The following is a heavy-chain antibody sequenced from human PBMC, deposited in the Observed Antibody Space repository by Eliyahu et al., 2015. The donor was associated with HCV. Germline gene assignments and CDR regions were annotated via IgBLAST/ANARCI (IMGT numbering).Heavy chain of an antibody. J-gene: IGHJ4*02. D-gene: IGHD3-22*01. Sequence: QVQLVQSGAEVKKPGSSVKVSCKASGGTFSSYAISWVRQAPGQEAELMGGIIPIFGTANYAQKFQGRVTITADESTSTAYMELSSLRSEDTAVYYCARDSGHYDSSGYPFDYWGQGTLVTVSS. CDR1: GGTFSSYA. CDR2: IIPIFGTA. CDR3: ARDSGHYDSSGYPFDY. V-gene: IGHV1-69*01.